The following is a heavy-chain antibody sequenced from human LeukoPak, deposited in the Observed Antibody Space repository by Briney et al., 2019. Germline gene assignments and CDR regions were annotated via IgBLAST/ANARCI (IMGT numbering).Heavy chain of an antibody. CDR2: ILYDGNNQ. J-gene: IGHJ4*02. CDR1: GFTFSNYA. CDR3: AREGPYSSSWYSDY. D-gene: IGHD6-13*01. Sequence: PGGSLRLSCAASGFTFSNYAMHWVRQAPGKGLEWVAVILYDGNNQYYADSVKGRFTISRDNAKNSLYLQMNSLRAEDTAVYYCAREGPYSSSWYSDYWGQGTLVTVSS. V-gene: IGHV3-30-3*01.